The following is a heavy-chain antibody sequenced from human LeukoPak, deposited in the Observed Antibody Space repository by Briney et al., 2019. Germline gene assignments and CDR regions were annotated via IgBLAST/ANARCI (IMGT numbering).Heavy chain of an antibody. CDR1: GGSISNYY. CDR2: IYYSWTT. J-gene: IGHJ4*02. Sequence: ASETLSLTCTVSGGSISNYYWSWIRQPPGKGLECMGYIYYSWTTNYNPSLKSRVTISVDTSNNQFSLKLSSLTAADTAVYYCARQGGFRGPTPHWGKGTLATASS. CDR3: ARQGGFRGPTPH. D-gene: IGHD3-16*01. V-gene: IGHV4-59*08.